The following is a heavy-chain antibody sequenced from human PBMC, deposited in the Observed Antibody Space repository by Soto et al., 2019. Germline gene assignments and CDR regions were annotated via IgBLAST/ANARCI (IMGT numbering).Heavy chain of an antibody. CDR2: INPDTGTT. D-gene: IGHD2-21*01. Sequence: QVQLVQSGAEVRKPGASVKLSCQASGYTFTHYYIHWVRQAPGQGLEWLGIINPDTGTTSHAQTFQGRVTLTTDTSASTVYLELSGLAAEDTAVYYCASCPIYGGDSYFAYWGQGTLVTVSS. CDR1: GYTFTHYY. CDR3: ASCPIYGGDSYFAY. V-gene: IGHV1-46*01. J-gene: IGHJ4*02.